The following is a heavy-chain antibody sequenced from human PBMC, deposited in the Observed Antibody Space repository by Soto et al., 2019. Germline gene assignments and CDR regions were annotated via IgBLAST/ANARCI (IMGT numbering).Heavy chain of an antibody. J-gene: IGHJ5*02. D-gene: IGHD3-22*01. CDR3: ARDAFPITMIVVVAPLRWFDP. CDR2: INPSGGST. Sequence: ASVKVSCKASGYTFTSYYMHWVRQAPGQGLEWMGIINPSGGSTSYAQKFQGRVTMTRDTSTSTVYMGLSSLRSEDTAVYYCARDAFPITMIVVVAPLRWFDPWGQGTLVTVSS. CDR1: GYTFTSYY. V-gene: IGHV1-46*01.